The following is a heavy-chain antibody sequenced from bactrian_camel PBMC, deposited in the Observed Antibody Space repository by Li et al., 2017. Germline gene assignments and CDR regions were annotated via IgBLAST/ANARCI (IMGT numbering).Heavy chain of an antibody. CDR3: AIGMNDFPY. J-gene: IGHJ4*01. D-gene: IGHD3*01. CDR1: GFTFSSYA. Sequence: VQLVESGGGLVQPGGSLRLSCAASGFTFSSYAMNWVRQTPGKGREGIAAIAADGRTVYDDSVKGRFTIAQTSVKNTVYLQMDSLNSEDTALYYCAIGMNDFPYWGQGTQVTVS. V-gene: IGHV3S40*01. CDR2: IAADGRT.